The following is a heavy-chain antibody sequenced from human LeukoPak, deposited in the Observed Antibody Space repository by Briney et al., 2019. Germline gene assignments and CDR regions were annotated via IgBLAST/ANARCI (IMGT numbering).Heavy chain of an antibody. Sequence: GRPLRLSCAASGFTFSDSVMHWVRQAPGKGLEWVSAISGSGGSTYYADSVKGRFTISRDNSKNTLYLQMNSLRAEDTAVYYCAKEGRSTSWDYYYGMDVWGQGTTVTVSS. J-gene: IGHJ6*02. CDR3: AKEGRSTSWDYYYGMDV. D-gene: IGHD2-2*01. V-gene: IGHV3-23*01. CDR2: ISGSGGST. CDR1: GFTFSDSV.